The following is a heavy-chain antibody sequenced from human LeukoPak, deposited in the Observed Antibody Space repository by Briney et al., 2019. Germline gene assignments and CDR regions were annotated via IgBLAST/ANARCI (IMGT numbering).Heavy chain of an antibody. CDR3: ARRSRISGWYY. V-gene: IGHV1-46*01. CDR1: GYTFTSYY. Sequence: VASVKVSCKASGYTFTSYYMHWVRQAPGQGLEWMGIINPSGGSTNYAQKFQGRVTMTRDTSTSTVYMELRSLRSEDTAVYYCARRSRISGWYYWGQGTLVTVSS. CDR2: INPSGGST. J-gene: IGHJ4*02. D-gene: IGHD6-19*01.